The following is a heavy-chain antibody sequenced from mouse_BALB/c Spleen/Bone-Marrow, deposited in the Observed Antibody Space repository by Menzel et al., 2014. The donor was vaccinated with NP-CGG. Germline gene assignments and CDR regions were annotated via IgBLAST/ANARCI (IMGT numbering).Heavy chain of an antibody. CDR1: GYSFTGYF. D-gene: IGHD2-4*01. CDR3: GKVYDYDGWYFDV. CDR2: INPYNGDT. J-gene: IGHJ1*01. Sequence: EVQVVESGPELVKPGASVKISCKASGYSFTGYFMNWVKQSHGKSLEWIGRINPYNGDTFYNQKFKGKATLTVDKSSSTAHMELLSLTSEDSAVYYCGKVYDYDGWYFDVWGAGTTVTASS. V-gene: IGHV1-37*01.